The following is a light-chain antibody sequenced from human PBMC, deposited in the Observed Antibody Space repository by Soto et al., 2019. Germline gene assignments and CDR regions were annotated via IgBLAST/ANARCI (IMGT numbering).Light chain of an antibody. Sequence: QAVVTQDPSLTGSPGGTVTLTCGSSTGAVTSGHYPYWFQQKPGQAPRTLIYDTSNKHSWTPARFSGSLLGGKAALTLSGAQPEDEAEYYCLLSYSGAHWVFGGGTKLTVL. CDR2: DTS. CDR1: TGAVTSGHY. J-gene: IGLJ3*02. V-gene: IGLV7-46*01. CDR3: LLSYSGAHWV.